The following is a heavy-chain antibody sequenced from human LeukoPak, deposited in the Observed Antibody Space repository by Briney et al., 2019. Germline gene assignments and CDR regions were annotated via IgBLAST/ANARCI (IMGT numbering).Heavy chain of an antibody. CDR1: GFTVSSNY. D-gene: IGHD6-19*01. CDR3: AREASIAVAGTDHDAFDI. V-gene: IGHV3-53*01. Sequence: GGSLRLSCAASGFTVSSNYMSWVRQAPGKGLEWVSVIYSGGSTYYADSVKGRFTISRDNSKNTLYLQMNSLRVEDTAVYYCAREASIAVAGTDHDAFDIWGQGTMVTVSS. CDR2: IYSGGST. J-gene: IGHJ3*02.